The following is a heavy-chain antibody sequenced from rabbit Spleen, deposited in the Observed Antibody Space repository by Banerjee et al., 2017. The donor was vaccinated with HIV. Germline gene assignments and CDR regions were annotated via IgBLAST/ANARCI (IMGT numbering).Heavy chain of an antibody. CDR3: VRDLGYAGYAAYDYAYFNL. CDR2: IDPVFGIT. D-gene: IGHD7-1*01. V-gene: IGHV1S45*01. J-gene: IGHJ4*01. Sequence: QEQLEESGGGLVQPGGSLKLSCKASGFDFSSYGMSWVRQAPGKGLEWIGYIDPVFGITYYASWAKGRFTISKTSSTTVTLQMTSLTAADTATYFCVRDLGYAGYAAYDYAYFNLWGQGTLVTVS. CDR1: GFDFSSYG.